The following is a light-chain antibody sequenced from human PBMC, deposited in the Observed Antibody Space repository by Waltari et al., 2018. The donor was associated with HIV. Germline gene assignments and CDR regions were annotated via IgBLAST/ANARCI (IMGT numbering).Light chain of an antibody. CDR3: QESYTSTRT. Sequence: DIQMAQSPSSLSASVGDTVTITCRASQTISTFLNWYQQRPGRAPKLVIYFASSLQSGVPSRFSGSGSGTHFTLTISSLQPEDSATYFCQESYTSTRTFGQGTKVVIK. CDR1: QTISTF. V-gene: IGKV1-39*01. J-gene: IGKJ1*01. CDR2: FAS.